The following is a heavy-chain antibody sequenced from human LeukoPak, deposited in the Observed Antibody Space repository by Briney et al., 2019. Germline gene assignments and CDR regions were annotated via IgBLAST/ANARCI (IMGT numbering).Heavy chain of an antibody. Sequence: PGGSLRLSCEGSGFTFSNYWMTWVRQAPEKGLEWVANIKPSGSEKHYADSVEGRFTISRDNAKNSLYLQMNSLRGEDTAVYYCVRDLDTYVVLTAYDTFDIWGQGTMVTVSS. CDR1: GFTFSNYW. CDR3: VRDLDTYVVLTAYDTFDI. J-gene: IGHJ3*02. D-gene: IGHD2-21*02. V-gene: IGHV3-7*01. CDR2: IKPSGSEK.